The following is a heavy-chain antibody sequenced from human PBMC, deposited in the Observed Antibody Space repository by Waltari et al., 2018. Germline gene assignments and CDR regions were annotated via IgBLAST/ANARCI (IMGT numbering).Heavy chain of an antibody. D-gene: IGHD3-10*01. Sequence: QVHLQQWGAGLLKPSETLSLTRAVYGGSFSGYYCSWFRQPPGTGLEWIGEINHSGSTNYNPSHKSRVTISVDTSKNQFSLKLSSVTAADTAVYYCARGRARGGPYYYGSGRWFDPWGQGTLVTVSS. CDR1: GGSFSGYY. CDR2: INHSGST. J-gene: IGHJ5*02. CDR3: ARGRARGGPYYYGSGRWFDP. V-gene: IGHV4-34*01.